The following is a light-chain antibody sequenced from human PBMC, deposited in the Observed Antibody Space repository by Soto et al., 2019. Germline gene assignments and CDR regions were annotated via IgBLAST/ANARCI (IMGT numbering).Light chain of an antibody. J-gene: IGKJ1*01. CDR2: GAS. CDR3: QQYNSLWT. CDR1: QSVSSSY. V-gene: IGKV3-20*01. Sequence: EIVLTQSPGTLSLSPGERATLSCRASQSVSSSYLAWYQQKPGQAPRLLIYGASSRATGIPDRFSGSGSGTDFPLTISRLEPEDFAVYYCQQYNSLWTFGQGTKVEIK.